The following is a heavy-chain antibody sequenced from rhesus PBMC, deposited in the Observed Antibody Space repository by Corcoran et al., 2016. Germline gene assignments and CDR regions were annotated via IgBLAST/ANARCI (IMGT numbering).Heavy chain of an antibody. CDR3: ARVPLGDGYYTRYFDY. J-gene: IGHJ4*01. V-gene: IGHV4-122*02. Sequence: QVQLRESGPGLVKPSETLSLTCAVAGGSISRGYYYYSWSRQTPGKGREWIGYIIYSGSTTSTPSLKRRVTISRDTSKNQFSLKLASMTAADPAVYYCARVPLGDGYYTRYFDYWGQGVLVTVSS. CDR2: IIYSGST. CDR1: GGSISRGYYY. D-gene: IGHD3-28*01.